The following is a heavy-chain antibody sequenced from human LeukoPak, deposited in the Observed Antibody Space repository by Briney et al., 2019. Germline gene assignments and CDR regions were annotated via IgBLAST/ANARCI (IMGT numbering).Heavy chain of an antibody. CDR1: SGSISNYD. D-gene: IGHD6-13*01. J-gene: IGHJ2*01. CDR2: IYTSGST. V-gene: IGHV4-4*07. Sequence: SETLSLTCTVSSGSISNYDWSWIRQPAGKGLEWIGRIYTSGSTNYNPSLKSRVTMSVDTSKKQFSLRLSSVTAADTAVYYCARLTSSWYQDWYFDLWGRGTLVTVSS. CDR3: ARLTSSWYQDWYFDL.